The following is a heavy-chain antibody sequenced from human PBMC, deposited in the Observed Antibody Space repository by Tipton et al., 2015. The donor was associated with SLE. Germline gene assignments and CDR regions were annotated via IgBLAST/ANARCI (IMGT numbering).Heavy chain of an antibody. Sequence: QSGPEVKKPGASVKVSCKASGYTFNSYGVSWVRQAPGQGLEWMGWISAYSGNTNYAQNLQGRVTMTTDTSTNTAYMELRSLTSDDTAIYYCARGPQWEPPAFDIWGHGTMVTVSS. CDR3: ARGPQWEPPAFDI. CDR1: GYTFNSYG. D-gene: IGHD1-26*01. CDR2: ISAYSGNT. V-gene: IGHV1-18*01. J-gene: IGHJ3*02.